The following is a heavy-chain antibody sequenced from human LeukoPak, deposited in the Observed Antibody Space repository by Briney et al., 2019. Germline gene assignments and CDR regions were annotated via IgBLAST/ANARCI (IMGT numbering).Heavy chain of an antibody. D-gene: IGHD3-9*01. V-gene: IGHV3-74*01. CDR1: GFTFSTYW. J-gene: IGHJ4*02. Sequence: GGSLRLSCAASGFTFSTYWMHWVRQDPGKGLEWVSRINSDGSSTSYAASVKGRFTISRDNAKNSLYLQMNSLRAEDTAVYYCARAGGGYDILTGWYYFDYWGQGTLVTVSS. CDR3: ARAGGGYDILTGWYYFDY. CDR2: INSDGSST.